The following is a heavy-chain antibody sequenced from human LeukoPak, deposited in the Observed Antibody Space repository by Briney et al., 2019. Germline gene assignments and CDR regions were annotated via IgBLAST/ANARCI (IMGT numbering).Heavy chain of an antibody. J-gene: IGHJ5*02. V-gene: IGHV3-7*01. CDR1: GFTFTSYW. CDR3: ARDTRLLDFWSGSRWFDP. D-gene: IGHD3-3*01. Sequence: GGSLRLSCATSGFTFTSYWMSWVRQAPGKGLEWVANIKQDGSEKYYVDSVKGRFTISRDNAKNSLYLQMNSLRAEDTAVYFCARDTRLLDFWSGSRWFDPWGQGTLVTVSS. CDR2: IKQDGSEK.